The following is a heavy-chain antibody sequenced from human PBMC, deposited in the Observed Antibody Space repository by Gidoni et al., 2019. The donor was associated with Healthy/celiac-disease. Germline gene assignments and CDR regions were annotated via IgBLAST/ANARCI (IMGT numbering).Heavy chain of an antibody. D-gene: IGHD3-3*01. CDR2: IYYSGRT. J-gene: IGHJ4*02. Sequence: QVQLQESGPGLVKPSQTLSLTCTVSGGSIRSGAYYWSWIRQPPGNGLEWIGYIYYSGRTYYNPSLKSRVTISVDTSKNQFSLKLSSVTAADTAVYYCARGHYDFWSGYYTGSRFDYWGQGTLVTVSS. V-gene: IGHV4-30-4*01. CDR1: GGSIRSGAYY. CDR3: ARGHYDFWSGYYTGSRFDY.